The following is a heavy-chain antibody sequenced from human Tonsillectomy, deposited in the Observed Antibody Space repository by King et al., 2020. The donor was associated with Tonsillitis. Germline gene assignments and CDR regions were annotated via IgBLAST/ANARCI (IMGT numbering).Heavy chain of an antibody. CDR1: GLSIGSSGVG. J-gene: IGHJ3*01. V-gene: IGHV2-5*02. Sequence: TLKESGPTLVRPTETLTLTCTVSGLSIGSSGVGVGWVRQPSGQALEWLALIYWDETRLIRPSLKTRVRIAKDTSRNQVVLTVTNMARVDAGTYYCERSNNWVVPFDFRGQGTMVNV. CDR2: IYWDETR. D-gene: IGHD1/OR15-1a*01. CDR3: ERSNNWVVPFDF.